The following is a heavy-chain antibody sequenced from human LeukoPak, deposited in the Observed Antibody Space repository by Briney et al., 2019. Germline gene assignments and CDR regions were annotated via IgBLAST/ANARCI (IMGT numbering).Heavy chain of an antibody. D-gene: IGHD3-22*01. J-gene: IGHJ1*01. V-gene: IGHV1-46*01. CDR3: SINPRRLLTTEYLQH. CDR2: INPSGGST. CDR1: GYTFTSYY. Sequence: ASVKVSCKASGYTFTSYYMHWVRQAPGQGLEWTGIINPSGGSTSYAQKFQGRVTRTRVISTGPVSMEPSSLRSEDNALYHCSINPRRLLTTEYLQHWGQGTLVTVSS.